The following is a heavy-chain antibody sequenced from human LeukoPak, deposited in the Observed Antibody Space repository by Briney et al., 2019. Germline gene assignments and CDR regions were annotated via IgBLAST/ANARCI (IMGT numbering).Heavy chain of an antibody. CDR3: ANPTNFWSG. CDR1: GFTFSSYS. CDR2: ISSSSSYI. V-gene: IGHV3-21*01. D-gene: IGHD3-3*01. Sequence: GGSLRLSCAASGFTFSSYSMNWVRQAPGKGREWVSSISSSSSYIYYAYSVKGRFTLSRDHAKNSLYLQMNSLRAGDPAVYPCANPTNFWSGWGQGTLVTVSS. J-gene: IGHJ4*02.